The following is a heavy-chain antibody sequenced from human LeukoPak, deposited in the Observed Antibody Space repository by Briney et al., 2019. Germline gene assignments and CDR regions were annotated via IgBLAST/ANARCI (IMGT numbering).Heavy chain of an antibody. J-gene: IGHJ4*02. CDR1: GFTFSSYS. V-gene: IGHV3-21*01. CDR2: ISSSSSYI. Sequence: GGSLRLSCAASGFTFSSYSMNWVRQAPGKGLEWVSSISSSSSYIYYADSVKGRFTISRDNAKNSLYLQMNSLRAEDTAVYYCASFAGYSSSSPFDYWGQGTLVTVSS. D-gene: IGHD6-19*01. CDR3: ASFAGYSSSSPFDY.